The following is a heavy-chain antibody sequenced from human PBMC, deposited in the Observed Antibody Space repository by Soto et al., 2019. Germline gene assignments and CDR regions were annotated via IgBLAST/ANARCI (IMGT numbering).Heavy chain of an antibody. Sequence: ASVKVSCKASGYTFTSYDINGVRQATGQGLEWMGWMNPNSGNTGYAQKFQGRVTMTRNTSISTAYMELSSLRSEDTAVYYCARAARGDYIWGSYRPAVDYWGQGTLVTVSS. V-gene: IGHV1-8*01. D-gene: IGHD3-16*02. CDR2: MNPNSGNT. J-gene: IGHJ4*02. CDR1: GYTFTSYD. CDR3: ARAARGDYIWGSYRPAVDY.